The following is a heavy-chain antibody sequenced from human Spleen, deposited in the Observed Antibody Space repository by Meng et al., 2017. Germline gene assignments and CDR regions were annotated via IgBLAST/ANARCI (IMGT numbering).Heavy chain of an antibody. V-gene: IGHV4-34*01. CDR2: INHSGST. Sequence: QGQLQQGGAGLLKPSETLSRTCAVYGGSFSGYYWSWIRQPPGKGLEWIGEINHSGSTNYNPSLKSRVTISVDTSQNNLSLKLSSVTATDSAVYYCARGPTTMAHDFDYWGQGTLVTVSS. D-gene: IGHD4-11*01. CDR3: ARGPTTMAHDFDY. J-gene: IGHJ4*02. CDR1: GGSFSGYY.